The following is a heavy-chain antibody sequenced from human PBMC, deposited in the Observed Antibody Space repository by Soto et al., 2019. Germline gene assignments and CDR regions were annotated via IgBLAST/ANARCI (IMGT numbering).Heavy chain of an antibody. CDR3: SIDSLFYVSSGYYHWFGP. CDR2: ISGSGGST. CDR1: GFTFSSYA. D-gene: IGHD3-22*01. Sequence: GGSLRLSCAASGFTFSSYAMSWVRQAPGKGLEWVSAISGSGGSTYYADSVKGRFTISRDNSKNTLYLQMNSLRAEDTAVYFFSIDSLFYVSSGYYHWFGPWGQGTLVSVSS. J-gene: IGHJ5*02. V-gene: IGHV3-23*01.